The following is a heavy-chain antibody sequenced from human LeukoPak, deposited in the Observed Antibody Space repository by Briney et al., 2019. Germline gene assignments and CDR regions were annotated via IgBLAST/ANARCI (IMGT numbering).Heavy chain of an antibody. D-gene: IGHD6-19*01. CDR2: ITNSGTTI. V-gene: IGHV3-11*01. J-gene: IGHJ3*02. CDR3: ARWGRAVAVDDAFDI. Sequence: GGSLRLSCAASGCTFTDYYMSWIRQAPGKGLEWVSYITNSGTTIYYAASVKGRFTISRDNAKNSLYLQMNSLRAEDTAVYYCARWGRAVAVDDAFDIWGQGTMVTVSS. CDR1: GCTFTDYY.